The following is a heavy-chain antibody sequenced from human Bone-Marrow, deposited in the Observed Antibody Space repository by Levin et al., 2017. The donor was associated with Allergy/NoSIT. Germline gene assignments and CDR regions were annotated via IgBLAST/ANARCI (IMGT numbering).Heavy chain of an antibody. J-gene: IGHJ3*02. CDR1: GFSLSTSGVG. CDR3: AHSKNTGIQLWFIDTVVTHNDAFDI. Sequence: SGPTLVKPTQTLTLTCTFSGFSLSTSGVGVGWIRQPPGKALEWLALIYWNVDKRYSPSLKSRLTITKDTSKNQVVLTMTNMDPVDTATYYCAHSKNTGIQLWFIDTVVTHNDAFDIWGQGTMVTVSS. D-gene: IGHD5-18*01. V-gene: IGHV2-5*01. CDR2: IYWNVDK.